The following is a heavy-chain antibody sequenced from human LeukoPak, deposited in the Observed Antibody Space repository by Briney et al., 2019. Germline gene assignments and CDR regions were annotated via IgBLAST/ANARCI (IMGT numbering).Heavy chain of an antibody. Sequence: SETLSLTCTVFGGSISSYYWSWIRQPPGKGLEWIGYMYYSGSTNHNTYLKSRVTISVDTSKTQFSLKLSSVTAADTAVYYCARVGTYGSGSYLSWLDYWGQGTLVTVSS. CDR2: MYYSGST. V-gene: IGHV4-59*01. J-gene: IGHJ4*02. CDR3: ARVGTYGSGSYLSWLDY. D-gene: IGHD3-10*01. CDR1: GGSISSYY.